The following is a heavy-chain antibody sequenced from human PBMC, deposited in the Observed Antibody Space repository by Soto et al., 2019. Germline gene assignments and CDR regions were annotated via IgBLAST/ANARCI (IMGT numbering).Heavy chain of an antibody. CDR1: GFSLSTSGVG. V-gene: IGHV2-5*02. CDR3: ARRLAYDFWSGKGSYFED. D-gene: IGHD3-3*01. CDR2: VYWDDDN. Sequence: QITLKESGPPLVKPTQTLTLTCTFSGFSLSTSGVGVGWLRQPPGKDLEWLALVYWDDDNRYSPSLKNRPTITKDKSQNQVVLTMTNMDPVDTATYYCARRLAYDFWSGKGSYFEDWGQGTLGTGSS. J-gene: IGHJ4*02.